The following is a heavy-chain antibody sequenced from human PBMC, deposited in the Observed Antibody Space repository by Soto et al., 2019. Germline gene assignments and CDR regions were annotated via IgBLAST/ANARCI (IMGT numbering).Heavy chain of an antibody. J-gene: IGHJ4*02. V-gene: IGHV4-34*01. CDR1: GGSLSGYY. CDR2: VKDGGHT. Sequence: QVQLQQWGAGLLKPSETLSLNCAVTGGSLSGYYWSWIRQPPGKGLEWIGEVKDGGHTNYSPSLRGRVTKSSVTYNNQFSLRLNSVTAADTGVSFCARGQDGVVTTHWDQGSLVTVSS. CDR3: ARGQDGVVTTH. D-gene: IGHD4-17*01.